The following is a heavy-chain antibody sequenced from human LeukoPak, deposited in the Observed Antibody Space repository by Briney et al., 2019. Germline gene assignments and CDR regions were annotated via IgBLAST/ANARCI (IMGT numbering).Heavy chain of an antibody. CDR1: GGSIIRYY. D-gene: IGHD3-22*01. CDR3: ARGADSSGYYSIFYFDY. Sequence: PSETLSLTCTVSGGSIIRYYWNWIRQPPGKGLEWIGYIYYSGSTNYNPSLKSRVTISVDTSKNQFSLKLSSVTAADTAVYYCARGADSSGYYSIFYFDYWGQGTLVTVSS. J-gene: IGHJ4*02. CDR2: IYYSGST. V-gene: IGHV4-59*01.